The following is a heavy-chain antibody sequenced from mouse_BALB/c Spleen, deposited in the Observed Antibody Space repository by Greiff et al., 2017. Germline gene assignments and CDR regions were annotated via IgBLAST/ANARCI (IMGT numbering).Heavy chain of an antibody. V-gene: IGHV1S81*02. CDR3: ARDGFAY. J-gene: IGHJ3*01. Sequence: VKLQQPGAELVKPGASVKLSCKASGYTFTSYWMHWVKQRPGQGLEWIGEINPSNGRTNYNEKFKSKATLTVDKSSSTAYMQLSSLTSEDSAVYYCARDGFAYWGQGTLVTVSA. CDR1: GYTFTSYW. CDR2: INPSNGRT.